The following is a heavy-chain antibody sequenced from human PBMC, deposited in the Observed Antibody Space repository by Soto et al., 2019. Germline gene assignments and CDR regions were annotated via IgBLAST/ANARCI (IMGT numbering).Heavy chain of an antibody. Sequence: GGSLRLSCAASGFTFSSYAMSWVRQAPGKGLEWVSAISGSGGSTYYADSVKGRFTISRDNSKNTLYLQMNSLRAEDTAVYYCAKDLPSYDFWSARFRAGWLVPRDQGPLVTVS. CDR3: AKDLPSYDFWSARFRAGWLVP. V-gene: IGHV3-23*01. CDR2: ISGSGGST. D-gene: IGHD3-3*01. J-gene: IGHJ5*02. CDR1: GFTFSSYA.